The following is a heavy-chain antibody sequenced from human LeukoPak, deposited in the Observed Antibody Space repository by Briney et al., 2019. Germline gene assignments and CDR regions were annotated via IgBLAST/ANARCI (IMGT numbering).Heavy chain of an antibody. D-gene: IGHD3-9*01. Sequence: SETLSLTCTVSGGSISSGDYYWSWIRQPPGKGLEWIGYIYYSGSTYYNPSLKSRVTISVDTSKNQFSLKLSSVTAADTAVYHCARLYYDILTGYLEGAFDIWGQGTMVTVSS. V-gene: IGHV4-30-4*01. CDR2: IYYSGST. CDR3: ARLYYDILTGYLEGAFDI. CDR1: GGSISSGDYY. J-gene: IGHJ3*02.